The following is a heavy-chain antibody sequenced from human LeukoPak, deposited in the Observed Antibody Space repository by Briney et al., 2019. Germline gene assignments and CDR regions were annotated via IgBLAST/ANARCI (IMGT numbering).Heavy chain of an antibody. D-gene: IGHD3-22*01. J-gene: IGHJ4*02. V-gene: IGHV4-61*01. Sequence: SETLSLTCTVSGGSVSSGSYYWSWIRQPPGTGLEWIGYIYYSGSTNYNPSLKSRVTISVDTSKNQFSLKLSSVTAADTAVYYCASGDYYDSSGHLDYWGQGTLVTVSS. CDR1: GGSVSSGSYY. CDR3: ASGDYYDSSGHLDY. CDR2: IYYSGST.